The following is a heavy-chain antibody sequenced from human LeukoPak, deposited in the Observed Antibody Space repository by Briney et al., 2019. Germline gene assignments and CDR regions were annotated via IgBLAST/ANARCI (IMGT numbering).Heavy chain of an antibody. CDR3: AKSLEQWLVDY. Sequence: PGGSLRLSCAASGFTFSSYGMHWVRQAPGKGLEWVALIWYDGTNKYYADSVKGRFTISRDNSKDTLYLQMNSLRAEDTAVYYCAKSLEQWLVDYWGQGTLVTVSS. CDR2: IWYDGTNK. V-gene: IGHV3-33*06. J-gene: IGHJ4*02. CDR1: GFTFSSYG. D-gene: IGHD6-19*01.